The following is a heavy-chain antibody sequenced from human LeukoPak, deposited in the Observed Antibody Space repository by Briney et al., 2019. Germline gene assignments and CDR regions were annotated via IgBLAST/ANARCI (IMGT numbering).Heavy chain of an antibody. CDR3: TTDIVVVPAAPAGFDY. V-gene: IGHV3-15*01. Sequence: PGGSLRLSCAASGFTFSSYAMSWVRQAPGKGLEWVGRIKSKTDGGTTDYAAPVKGRFTISRDDSKNTLYLQMNSLKTEDTAVYYCTTDIVVVPAAPAGFDYWGQGTLVTVSS. D-gene: IGHD2-2*01. J-gene: IGHJ4*02. CDR1: GFTFSSYA. CDR2: IKSKTDGGTT.